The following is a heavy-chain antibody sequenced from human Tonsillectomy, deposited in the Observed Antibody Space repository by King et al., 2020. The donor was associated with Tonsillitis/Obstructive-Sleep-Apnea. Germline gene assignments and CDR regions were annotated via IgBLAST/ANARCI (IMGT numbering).Heavy chain of an antibody. CDR3: ARDKELYSSPFDY. V-gene: IGHV1-2*02. CDR1: GYSFSGYY. D-gene: IGHD3-22*01. J-gene: IGHJ4*02. CDR2: ISPITGGT. Sequence: VQLVESGAEVKKPGASVKVSCKASGYSFSGYYMHWVRQAPGQGLEWMGWISPITGGTKFAQKFQGRVTMTTDTSISTAYMELSSLRFDDTAVYFCARDKELYSSPFDYWGQGTLVTVSS.